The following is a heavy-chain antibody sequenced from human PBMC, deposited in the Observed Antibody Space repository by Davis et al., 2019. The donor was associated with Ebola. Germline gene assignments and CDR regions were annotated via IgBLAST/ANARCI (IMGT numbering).Heavy chain of an antibody. J-gene: IGHJ4*02. Sequence: GGSLRLSCAASGFTFSTSPMHWVRQAPGKGLEWVAVISYDGSNKYYADSVKGRFTISRDNSKNTLYLQMNSLRSEDTALYYCARDDYDLGDCWGQGTLVTVSA. D-gene: IGHD3-3*01. V-gene: IGHV3-30*04. CDR2: ISYDGSNK. CDR3: ARDDYDLGDC. CDR1: GFTFSTSP.